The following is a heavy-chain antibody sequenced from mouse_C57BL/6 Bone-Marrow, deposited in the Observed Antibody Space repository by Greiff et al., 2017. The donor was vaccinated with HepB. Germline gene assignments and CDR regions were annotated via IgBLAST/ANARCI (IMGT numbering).Heavy chain of an antibody. J-gene: IGHJ4*01. D-gene: IGHD6-1*01. Sequence: EVQGVESGGGLVQPGGSLKLSCAASGFTFSDYYMYWVRQTPEKRLELVAAINSDGGSTYYPDTMERRFIISRDNTKKTLYLQMSSLRSEDTALYYCARHASYAMDYWGQGTSVTVSS. CDR2: INSDGGST. V-gene: IGHV5-6-2*01. CDR3: ARHASYAMDY. CDR1: GFTFSDYY.